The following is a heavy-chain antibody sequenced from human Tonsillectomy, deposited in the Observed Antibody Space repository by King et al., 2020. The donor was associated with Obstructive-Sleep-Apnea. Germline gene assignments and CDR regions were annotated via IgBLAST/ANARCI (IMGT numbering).Heavy chain of an antibody. CDR1: GFTFSNYT. Sequence: VLLVESGGGVVQPGRSLKLSCAASGFTFSNYTMHWVRQAPGKGLEWVAVISSDGSNKYYADSVKGRFTISRDNSKNTLYLRMNSLRAEDTAVYYCASLVGATSWDAFDIWGQGTVVSVSS. J-gene: IGHJ3*02. V-gene: IGHV3-30*04. D-gene: IGHD1-26*01. CDR3: ASLVGATSWDAFDI. CDR2: ISSDGSNK.